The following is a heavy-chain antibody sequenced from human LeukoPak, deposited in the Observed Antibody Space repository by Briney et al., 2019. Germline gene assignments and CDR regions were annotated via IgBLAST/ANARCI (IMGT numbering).Heavy chain of an antibody. J-gene: IGHJ4*02. D-gene: IGHD6-19*01. Sequence: KPSETLSLTCTVSGGSISSSSYYWGWLRQPPGKGLEWIGSIYYSGSTYYNPSLKSRVTISVDTSKNQFSLKLSSVTAADTAVYYCARHSSGFDYWGQGTLVTVSS. CDR1: GGSISSSSYY. CDR3: ARHSSGFDY. V-gene: IGHV4-39*01. CDR2: IYYSGST.